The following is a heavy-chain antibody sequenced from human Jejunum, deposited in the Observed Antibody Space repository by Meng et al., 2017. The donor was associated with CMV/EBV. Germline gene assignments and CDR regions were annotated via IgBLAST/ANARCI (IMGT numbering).Heavy chain of an antibody. CDR1: GFSPSTSGEG. CDR3: AHFVGGYYPSRPDY. Sequence: QITLKECGPTRVKPTQPLTLTCSFSGFSPSTSGEGVGWSRQPPGKALEWLALIYRGDDKRYSPSLNSRLTIAKDTSKNEVVLTLTNMGPIDTGTYYCAHFVGGYYPSRPDYWGQGTLVTVSS. V-gene: IGHV2-5*02. D-gene: IGHD1-26*01. CDR2: IYRGDDK. J-gene: IGHJ4*02.